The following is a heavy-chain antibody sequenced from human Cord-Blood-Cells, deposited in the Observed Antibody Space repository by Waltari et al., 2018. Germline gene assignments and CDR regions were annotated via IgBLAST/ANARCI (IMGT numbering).Heavy chain of an antibody. CDR1: GGTFSSYA. J-gene: IGHJ6*03. CDR2: IIPIFGTA. V-gene: IGHV1-69*01. D-gene: IGHD3-10*01. Sequence: QVQLVQSGAEVKKPGSSVKVSCKASGGTFSSYAISWARQAPGQGLEWMGGIIPIFGTANYAQKFQGRVTITADESTSTAYMELSSLRSEDTAVYYCARGYYGSGSYYYYYYMDVWGKGTTVTVSS. CDR3: ARGYYGSGSYYYYYYMDV.